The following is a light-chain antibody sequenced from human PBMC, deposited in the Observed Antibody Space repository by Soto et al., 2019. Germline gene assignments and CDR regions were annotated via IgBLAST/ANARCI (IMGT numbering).Light chain of an antibody. J-gene: IGKJ1*01. V-gene: IGKV3-15*01. Sequence: EIVMTQSPATLSVSPGERATLSCRASQSVGSNLAWYQQKPGQAPRLLIYGASTRATGIPARFSGSGSGTEFTLTISSLQSEDFAVYYCQQYTNTPPWTFGQGTKVDLK. CDR2: GAS. CDR3: QQYTNTPPWT. CDR1: QSVGSN.